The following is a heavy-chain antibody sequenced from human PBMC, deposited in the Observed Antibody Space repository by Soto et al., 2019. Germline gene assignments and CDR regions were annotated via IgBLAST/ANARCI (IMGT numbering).Heavy chain of an antibody. V-gene: IGHV4-30-4*08. CDR3: ATMGTPVTGLCYLDY. J-gene: IGHJ4*02. CDR2: ISYSGTT. CDR1: GGSIRNRNYY. D-gene: IGHD4-17*01. Sequence: SVSGGSIRNRNYYWSRNNKPPGKGLEWIGFISYSGTTHYSASLRSRVSISVDTSKNQFSLDLSSVTAADTAVYYCATMGTPVTGLCYLDYWGQGTLVTVSS.